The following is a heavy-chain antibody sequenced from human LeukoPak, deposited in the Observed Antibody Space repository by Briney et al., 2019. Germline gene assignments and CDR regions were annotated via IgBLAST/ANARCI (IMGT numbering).Heavy chain of an antibody. D-gene: IGHD1-26*01. CDR3: ARAVGGSYVDAFDI. CDR1: GFTFDDYG. V-gene: IGHV3-20*04. CDR2: INWNGGST. Sequence: GGSXRLSCAASGFTFDDYGMSWVRDAPGKGVEWVSGINWNGGSTVYADSVKGRFTISREKAKNYLYLQMNSLRAEDTALYYCARAVGGSYVDAFDIWGQGTMVTVSS. J-gene: IGHJ3*02.